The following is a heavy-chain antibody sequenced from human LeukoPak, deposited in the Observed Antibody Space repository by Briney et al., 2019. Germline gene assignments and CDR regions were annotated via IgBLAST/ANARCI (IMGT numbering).Heavy chain of an antibody. CDR3: ARGYRPFSMVRSMAFDI. V-gene: IGHV4-59*01. CDR1: GGSISSYY. J-gene: IGHJ3*02. Sequence: SETLSLTCTVSGGSISSYYWSWIRQPPGKGLEWIGYIYYSGSTNYNPSLKSRVTISVDTSKNQFSLKLSSVTAADTAVYYCARGYRPFSMVRSMAFDIWGQGTMVTVSS. CDR2: IYYSGST. D-gene: IGHD3-10*01.